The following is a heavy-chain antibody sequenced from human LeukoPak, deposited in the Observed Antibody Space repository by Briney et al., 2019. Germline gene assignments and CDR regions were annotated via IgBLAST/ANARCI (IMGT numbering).Heavy chain of an antibody. CDR1: GGSFSDYP. Sequence: SVKVSCKASGGSFSDYPINLVRQAPGQGLEWLGGIIPKYSASNYAQAFQGRVTITADESTNTVYMEISGLRPDDTAVYYCVRPDRIFGVPAAFDAWGQGTLVAVSS. CDR2: IIPKYSAS. CDR3: VRPDRIFGVPAAFDA. D-gene: IGHD3-3*02. V-gene: IGHV1-69*01. J-gene: IGHJ3*01.